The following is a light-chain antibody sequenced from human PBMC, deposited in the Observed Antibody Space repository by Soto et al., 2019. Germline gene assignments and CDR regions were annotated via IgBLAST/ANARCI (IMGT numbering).Light chain of an antibody. Sequence: DIQMTQSPSSLSASVGDRVTITCRASQGISNYLAWYQQKPEKVPKLLIYGASTLQSGVPSRFSSSGSGTDFTLTISSLQPEDAATYYCQKYNSSPWTFGQGTKVEIK. CDR2: GAS. J-gene: IGKJ1*01. CDR1: QGISNY. CDR3: QKYNSSPWT. V-gene: IGKV1-27*01.